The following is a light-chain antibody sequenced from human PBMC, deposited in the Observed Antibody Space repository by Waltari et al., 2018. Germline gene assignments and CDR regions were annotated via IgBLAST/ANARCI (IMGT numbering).Light chain of an antibody. V-gene: IGLV2-8*01. CDR2: EVS. Sequence: QSALTQPPSASGSPGPSVPISCTATSSDVGGYNYVSWYQQHPGKSPKLMIYEVSKRPSGVPDRFSGSKSGNTASLTVSGLQAEDEADYYCSSYAGSNNLGFGGGTKLTVL. CDR3: SSYAGSNNLG. CDR1: SSDVGGYNY. J-gene: IGLJ2*01.